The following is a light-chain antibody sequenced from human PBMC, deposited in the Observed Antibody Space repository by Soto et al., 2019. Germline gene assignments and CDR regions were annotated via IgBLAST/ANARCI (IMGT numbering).Light chain of an antibody. CDR3: QHYNSYSEA. CDR1: QSISSY. J-gene: IGKJ1*01. CDR2: AAS. Sequence: DIQMTQSPSSLSASVGDRVTXTCRASQSISSYLNWYQQKPGKAPKLLIYAASSLQSGVPSRFSGSGSGTDFTLTISSLQPDDFATYYCQHYNSYSEAFGQGTKVDIK. V-gene: IGKV1-39*01.